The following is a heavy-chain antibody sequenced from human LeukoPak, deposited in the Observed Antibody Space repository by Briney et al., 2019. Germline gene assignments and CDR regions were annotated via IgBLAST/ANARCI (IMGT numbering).Heavy chain of an antibody. CDR2: IYSDGST. D-gene: IGHD3-10*01. V-gene: IGHV3-66*01. J-gene: IGHJ6*02. CDR1: GFIVSNNY. Sequence: GGSLRLSCAASGFIVSNNYMSWVRQAPGKGLEWVSLIYSDGSTYYADSVKGRFTISRDNSKNTLYLQMNSLRAEDTALYYCAREPYGSGDAWGQGTTVTVSS. CDR3: AREPYGSGDA.